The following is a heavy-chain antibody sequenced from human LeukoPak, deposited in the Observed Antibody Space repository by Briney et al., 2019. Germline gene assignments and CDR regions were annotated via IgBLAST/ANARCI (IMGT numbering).Heavy chain of an antibody. Sequence: QPGGSLRLSCAASGFTFSSYAMHWVRQAPGKGLEYVSAISSNGGSTYYANSVKGRFTISRDNSENTLYLQMGSLRAEDMAVYYCARCPACTLAYCGGDCYWDYWGQGTLVTVSS. D-gene: IGHD2-21*02. CDR1: GFTFSSYA. CDR3: ARCPACTLAYCGGDCYWDY. CDR2: ISSNGGST. J-gene: IGHJ4*02. V-gene: IGHV3-64*01.